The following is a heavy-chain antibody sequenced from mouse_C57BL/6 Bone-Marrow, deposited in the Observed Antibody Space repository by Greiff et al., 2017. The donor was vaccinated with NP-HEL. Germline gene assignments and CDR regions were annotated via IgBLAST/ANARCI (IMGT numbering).Heavy chain of an antibody. CDR2: ISSGGSYT. CDR3: ASPYDYDVAWFAY. CDR1: GFTFSSYG. V-gene: IGHV5-6*01. J-gene: IGHJ3*01. D-gene: IGHD2-4*01. Sequence: EVQLVESGGDLVKPGGSLKLSCVASGFTFSSYGMSWVRQTPDKRLEWVATISSGGSYTYYPDSVKGRFTISRDNAKNTLYLQMSSLKSEDTAMYYCASPYDYDVAWFAYWGQGTLVTVSA.